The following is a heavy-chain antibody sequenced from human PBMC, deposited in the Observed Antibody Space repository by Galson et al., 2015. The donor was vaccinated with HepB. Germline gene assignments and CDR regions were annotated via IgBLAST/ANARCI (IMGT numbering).Heavy chain of an antibody. CDR2: IIPIFGTA. CDR3: ARALRDYYGSGSYPHYYYYGMDV. Sequence: SVKVSCKASGGTFSSYAISWVRQAPGQGLEWMGGIIPIFGTANYAQKFQGRVTITADESTSTAYMELSSLRSEDTAVYYCARALRDYYGSGSYPHYYYYGMDVWGQGTTVTVSS. CDR1: GGTFSSYA. D-gene: IGHD3-10*01. J-gene: IGHJ6*02. V-gene: IGHV1-69*13.